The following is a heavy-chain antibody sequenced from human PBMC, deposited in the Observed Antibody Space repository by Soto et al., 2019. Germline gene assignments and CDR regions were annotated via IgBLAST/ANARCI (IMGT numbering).Heavy chain of an antibody. CDR1: GFTFSSYA. Sequence: EVQLLESGGGLVQPGGSLRLSCAASGFTFSSYAMSWVRQAPGKGLEWVSAISGSGGSTYYADSVKGRFTISRDNSKNTLYLQMNSLRAEDTAVYYCSKGGSTSRLPNYYGMDVWGQGTTVTVSS. CDR3: SKGGSTSRLPNYYGMDV. V-gene: IGHV3-23*01. D-gene: IGHD2-2*01. J-gene: IGHJ6*02. CDR2: ISGSGGST.